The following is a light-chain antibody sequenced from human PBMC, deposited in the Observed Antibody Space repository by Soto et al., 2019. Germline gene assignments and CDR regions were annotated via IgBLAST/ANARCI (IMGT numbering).Light chain of an antibody. CDR2: TAS. Sequence: LQIAPSPSSLSSSFWARGPNVCRASQTVSKYVNWYQQKPGKVPDLLIYTASTLYSGVPSRFSGRGSGTEFTLTISSLQPEDFATYYCQQTYTLPRTFAQGTKVDIK. V-gene: IGKV1-39*01. CDR1: QTVSKY. CDR3: QQTYTLPRT. J-gene: IGKJ1*01.